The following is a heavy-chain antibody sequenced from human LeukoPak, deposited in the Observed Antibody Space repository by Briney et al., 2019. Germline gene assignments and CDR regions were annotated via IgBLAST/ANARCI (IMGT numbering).Heavy chain of an antibody. CDR3: ARGGYSSSSRRFDP. D-gene: IGHD6-13*01. Sequence: PSETLSLTCAVYGGSFSGYYWGGSRKPPGKGLGWIGEVNHSGSTNYNPSLKSRVTISVDTSKNQFSLKLSSVTAADTAVYYCARGGYSSSSRRFDPWGQGTLVTVSS. V-gene: IGHV4-34*01. CDR2: VNHSGST. CDR1: GGSFSGYY. J-gene: IGHJ5*02.